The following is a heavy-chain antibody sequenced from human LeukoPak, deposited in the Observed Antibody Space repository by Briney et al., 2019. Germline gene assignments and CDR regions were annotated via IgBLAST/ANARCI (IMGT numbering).Heavy chain of an antibody. D-gene: IGHD4-17*01. CDR3: ARVGAVTTPLDY. CDR2: IYHSGST. Sequence: PSETLSLTCTVSGGSISSYFWSWIRQPPGKGLEWIGEIYHSGSTNYNPSLKSRVTISVDKSKNQFSLKLSSVTAADTAVYYCARVGAVTTPLDYWGQGTLVTVSS. J-gene: IGHJ4*02. V-gene: IGHV4-59*12. CDR1: GGSISSYF.